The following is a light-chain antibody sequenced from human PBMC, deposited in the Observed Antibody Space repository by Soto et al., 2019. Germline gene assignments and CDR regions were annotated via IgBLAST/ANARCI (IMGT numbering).Light chain of an antibody. V-gene: IGKV1-5*01. CDR3: QHYNSYSEA. Sequence: DIQMTQSPSTLSASVGGRVPIPSRASERIHTYLAWYQQQPGKAPKIMIYAASSLQRGVPSRVRGSGSGTEFTLTISNLQPDDFATYYCQHYNSYSEAFGQGTKVDI. J-gene: IGKJ1*01. CDR1: ERIHTY. CDR2: AAS.